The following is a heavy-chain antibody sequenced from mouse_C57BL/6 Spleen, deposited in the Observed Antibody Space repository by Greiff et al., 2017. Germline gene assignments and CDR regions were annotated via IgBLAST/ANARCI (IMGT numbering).Heavy chain of an antibody. CDR2: IYPGSGNT. CDR1: GYTFTDYY. D-gene: IGHD2-4*01. CDR3: AREGDYDWYFDV. V-gene: IGHV1-84*01. J-gene: IGHJ1*03. Sequence: LMESGPELVKPGASVKISCKASGYTFTDYYINWVKQRPGQGLAWIGWIYPGSGNTKYNEKFKGKATLTVDTSSSTAYMQLSSLTSEDSAVYYCAREGDYDWYFDVWGTGTTVTVAS.